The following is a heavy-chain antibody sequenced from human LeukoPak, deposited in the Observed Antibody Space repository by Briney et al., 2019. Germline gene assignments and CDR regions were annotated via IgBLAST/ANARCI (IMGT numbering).Heavy chain of an antibody. CDR3: ARAGIYDSSGYYSAGFDY. CDR1: GGSISIYY. CDR2: IYYTGST. J-gene: IGHJ4*02. D-gene: IGHD3-22*01. Sequence: SETLSLTCAVSGGSISIYYWNWIRQPPGKGLEWIGYIYYTGSTTYNPSLKSRVTISVDTSKNQFSLKLSSVTAADTAVYYCARAGIYDSSGYYSAGFDYWGQGTLVTVSS. V-gene: IGHV4-59*12.